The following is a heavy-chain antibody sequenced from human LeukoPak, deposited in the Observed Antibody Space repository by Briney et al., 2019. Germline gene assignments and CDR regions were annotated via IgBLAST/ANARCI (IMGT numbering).Heavy chain of an antibody. J-gene: IGHJ4*02. V-gene: IGHV3-23*01. D-gene: IGHD2-2*01. Sequence: GSLRLSCAASGFTFSSYAMSWVRQAPGKGLEWVSAISGSGGSTYYADSVKGRFTISRDNSKNTLYLQMNSLRAEDTAVYYCAKEARRRGIVVVPAAVSLDYWGQGTLVTVSS. CDR2: ISGSGGST. CDR3: AKEARRRGIVVVPAAVSLDY. CDR1: GFTFSSYA.